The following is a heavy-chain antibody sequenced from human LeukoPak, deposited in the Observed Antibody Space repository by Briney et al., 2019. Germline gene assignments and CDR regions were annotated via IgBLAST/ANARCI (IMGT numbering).Heavy chain of an antibody. Sequence: GGSLRLSCAASGFTFSDHFMDWVRQAPGKGLEWVGRIKNKANSYITQYAASMEGRFTILRDDSKNSLYLQMSSLKTEDTAMYYCVSIRGTLGYWGQGTVVTVSS. D-gene: IGHD1-26*01. J-gene: IGHJ4*02. CDR3: VSIRGTLGY. V-gene: IGHV3-72*01. CDR2: IKNKANSYIT. CDR1: GFTFSDHF.